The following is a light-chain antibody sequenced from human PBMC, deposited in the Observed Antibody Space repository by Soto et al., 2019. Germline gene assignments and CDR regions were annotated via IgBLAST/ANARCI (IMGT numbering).Light chain of an antibody. Sequence: EIVLTQSPGTLSLSPGERATLSCRASQSVSSSYLAWYQQKPGQAPRLLIYGASSRATGIPDRFSGSGSGNDFTLTIRRLEPEDFAVYHCQQHGHSPPYTFGQGTTREIK. V-gene: IGKV3-20*01. CDR3: QQHGHSPPYT. CDR1: QSVSSSY. CDR2: GAS. J-gene: IGKJ2*01.